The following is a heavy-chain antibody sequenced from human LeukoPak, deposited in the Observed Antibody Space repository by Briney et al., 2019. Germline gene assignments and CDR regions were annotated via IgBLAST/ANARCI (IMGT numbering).Heavy chain of an antibody. CDR3: ARSGGVGASYDAFDI. D-gene: IGHD1-26*01. J-gene: IGHJ3*02. Sequence: SETLSLTCTVSGGSISSISYYWGWIRQPPGKGLEWIGSIYYSGSTYYNPSLKGRVTISVDTSKNQFSLKLSSVPAADTAVYYCARSGGVGASYDAFDIWGQGTMVTVSS. CDR1: GGSISSISYY. CDR2: IYYSGST. V-gene: IGHV4-39*01.